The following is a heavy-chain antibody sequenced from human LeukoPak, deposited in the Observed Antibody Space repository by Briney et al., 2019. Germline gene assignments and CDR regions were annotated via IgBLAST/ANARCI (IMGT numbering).Heavy chain of an antibody. D-gene: IGHD2-2*03. CDR1: GFTFSSYA. J-gene: IGHJ5*02. CDR2: TAYDGRNE. CDR3: ARDGYCGSATCRGWFDP. V-gene: IGHV3-30*01. Sequence: PGGSLRLSCAASGFTFSSYAMHWVRQAPGKGLEWVAVTAYDGRNEFHADPVRGRFTISRDNSENTLYLQMNSLRVEDTAVYYCARDGYCGSATCRGWFDPWGQGALVTVSS.